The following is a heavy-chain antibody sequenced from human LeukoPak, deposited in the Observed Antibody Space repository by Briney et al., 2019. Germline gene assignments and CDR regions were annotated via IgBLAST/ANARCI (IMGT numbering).Heavy chain of an antibody. J-gene: IGHJ4*02. CDR3: ARDVTRFWSGYFES. Sequence: SETLSLTCTVSGGSISSGSYYWSWIRQPAGEGLEWIGRIYTSGSTNYNPSLKSRVTISVDTSKNQFSLKLSSVTAADTAVYYCARDVTRFWSGYFESWGQGTLVTVSS. V-gene: IGHV4-61*02. CDR2: IYTSGST. CDR1: GGSISSGSYY. D-gene: IGHD3-3*01.